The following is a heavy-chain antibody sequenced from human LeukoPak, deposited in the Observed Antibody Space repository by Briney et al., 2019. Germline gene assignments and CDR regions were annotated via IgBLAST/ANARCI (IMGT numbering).Heavy chain of an antibody. CDR1: GGSISSGSYY. D-gene: IGHD4-11*01. CDR3: ARDSNSNYVGYYYYYMNV. Sequence: TLSLTCTVSGGSISSGSYYWSWIRQPAGKGLEWIGRIYTSGSNNYNPSLKSRVTISVDTSKNQFSLKLSSVTAADTAVYYCARDSNSNYVGYYYYYMNVWGKGTTVTVSS. J-gene: IGHJ6*03. V-gene: IGHV4-61*02. CDR2: IYTSGSN.